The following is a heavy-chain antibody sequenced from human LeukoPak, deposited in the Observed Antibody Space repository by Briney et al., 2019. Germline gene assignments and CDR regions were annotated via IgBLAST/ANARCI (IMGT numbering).Heavy chain of an antibody. V-gene: IGHV3-23*01. CDR3: ARVGDWSYYFGMDA. CDR1: GFTFNSHS. J-gene: IGHJ6*02. CDR2: IFGDGGHT. D-gene: IGHD3-16*01. Sequence: GSLRLSCAASGFTFNSHSMTWVRQPPWKGLEWVSVIFGDGGHTYYADSVKSRFTISRGNSKNTLYLQMNSLRAGDTAVYYCARVGDWSYYFGMDAWGQGTTVSVSS.